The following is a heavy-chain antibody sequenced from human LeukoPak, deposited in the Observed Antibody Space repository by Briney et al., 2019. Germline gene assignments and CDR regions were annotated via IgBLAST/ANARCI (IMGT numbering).Heavy chain of an antibody. J-gene: IGHJ5*02. CDR3: ARGGSGWANWFDP. Sequence: GGSLRLSCAASGFTFSSYWMSWVRQAPGKGLEWVANIKQGGSEKYYVDSVKGRFTISRDNAKNSLYLQMNSLRAEDKAVYYCARGGSGWANWFDPWGQGTLVTVSS. V-gene: IGHV3-7*01. CDR1: GFTFSSYW. D-gene: IGHD6-19*01. CDR2: IKQGGSEK.